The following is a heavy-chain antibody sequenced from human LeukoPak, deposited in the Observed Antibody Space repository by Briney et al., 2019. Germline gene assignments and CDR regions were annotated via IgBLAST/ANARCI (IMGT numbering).Heavy chain of an antibody. D-gene: IGHD3-10*01. Sequence: ASVKVSCKASGYTFTSYGISWVRQAPGQGLEWMGIINPSGDSTSYARKFQGRVTMTRDMSTSTAYMELSSLRSEDTAVYYCARKHYGSGSSDYWGQGTLVTVSS. CDR2: INPSGDST. J-gene: IGHJ4*02. CDR1: GYTFTSYG. V-gene: IGHV1-46*01. CDR3: ARKHYGSGSSDY.